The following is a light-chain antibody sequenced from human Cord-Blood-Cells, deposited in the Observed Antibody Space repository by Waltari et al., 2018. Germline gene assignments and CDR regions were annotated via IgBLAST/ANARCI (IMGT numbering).Light chain of an antibody. V-gene: IGLV2-23*01. Sequence: QYALAQPPSVCGSPGQSITLSCSGTGSDVGSYYVVSWYQQHPGNPPQFIIYEGSKGTSGVSNRFSGSKSGNTASSRFSGLQAEDDVNYSCCSYAGSSTSMFGGGTKLTVL. CDR2: EGS. J-gene: IGLJ3*02. CDR1: GSDVGSYYV. CDR3: CSYAGSSTSM.